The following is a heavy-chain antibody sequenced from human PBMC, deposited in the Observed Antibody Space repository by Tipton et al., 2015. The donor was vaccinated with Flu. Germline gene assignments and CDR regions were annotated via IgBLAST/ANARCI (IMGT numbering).Heavy chain of an antibody. CDR3: ARDRVPFGGGPTDY. Sequence: QLVQSGPEVKKPGSSVKVSCKASGGTFSSYALSWVRQAPGQGLEWMGGIIPILGTANYAQKFQGRVTITADESTSTAYMELSSLRSEDTAVYYCARDRVPFGGGPTDYWGQGTLVTVSS. J-gene: IGHJ4*02. CDR1: GGTFSSYA. CDR2: IIPILGTA. D-gene: IGHD3-16*01. V-gene: IGHV1-69*01.